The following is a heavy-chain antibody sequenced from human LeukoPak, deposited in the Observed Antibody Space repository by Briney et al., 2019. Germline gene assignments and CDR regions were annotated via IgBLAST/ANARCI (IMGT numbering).Heavy chain of an antibody. CDR1: GFTFSRCG. J-gene: IGHJ5*02. CDR2: MQYDGSEV. D-gene: IGHD3-22*01. Sequence: TGGSLRLSCAASGFTFSRCGMHWVRQAPGKGLEWVAFMQYDGSEVAYADSVKGRFTISRDNSKNSLYLQMNSLRPEDTAVYYCAKDCTYYYDSSGYPESWGQGTLVTVSS. V-gene: IGHV3-30*02. CDR3: AKDCTYYYDSSGYPES.